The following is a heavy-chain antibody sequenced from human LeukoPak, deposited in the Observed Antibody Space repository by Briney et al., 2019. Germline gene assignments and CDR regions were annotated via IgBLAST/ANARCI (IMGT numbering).Heavy chain of an antibody. CDR2: ISAYNGNT. D-gene: IGHD3-22*01. CDR3: ARGPYYYDSSGYYLMYY. V-gene: IGHV1-18*01. Sequence: ASVKVSCKASGYTFTSYGISWVRQAPGQGLEWMGWISAYNGNTNYAQKLQGRVTMTTDTSTSTAYMELRSLRSDDTAVYYCARGPYYYDSSGYYLMYYWGQGTLVTVSS. J-gene: IGHJ4*02. CDR1: GYTFTSYG.